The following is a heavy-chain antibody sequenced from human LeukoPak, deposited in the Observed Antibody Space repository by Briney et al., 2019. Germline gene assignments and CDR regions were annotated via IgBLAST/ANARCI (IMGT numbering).Heavy chain of an antibody. CDR3: ARSYGSGSSPDY. CDR2: IYYSGST. CDR1: GGSISSYY. J-gene: IGHJ4*02. Sequence: PSGTLSLTCTVSGGSISSYYWSWIRQPPGKGLEWIGYIYYSGSTNYNPSLKSRVTISVDTSKHQFSLKLSSVTAADTGVYYCARSYGSGSSPDYWGQGTLVSVSS. D-gene: IGHD3-10*01. V-gene: IGHV4-59*01.